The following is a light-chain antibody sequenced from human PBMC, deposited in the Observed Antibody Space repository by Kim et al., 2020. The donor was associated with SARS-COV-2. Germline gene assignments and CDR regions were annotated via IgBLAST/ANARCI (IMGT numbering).Light chain of an antibody. J-gene: IGLJ3*02. V-gene: IGLV3-19*01. CDR2: GKN. CDR1: SLRSYY. CDR3: NSRDSSGNQLV. Sequence: SSELTQDPAVSVALGQTVRITCQGDSLRSYYASWYQQKPGQAPVLVIYGKNNRPSGIPDRFSGSSSGNTASLTITGAQAEDEADYYCNSRDSSGNQLVFC.